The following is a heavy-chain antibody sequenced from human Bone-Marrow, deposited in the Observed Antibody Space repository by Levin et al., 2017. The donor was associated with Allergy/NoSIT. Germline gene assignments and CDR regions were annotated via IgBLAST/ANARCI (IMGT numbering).Heavy chain of an antibody. CDR1: GYSFTNDW. Sequence: PGGSLRLSCKGSGYSFTNDWIGWVRQMPGKGLEWMGIINLADSDTRYSPPFEGQVIISADKSSNTAYLQWRSLKASDTAMYYCARQLVTPPYYYYYMDVWGQGTTVTVSS. CDR2: INLADSDT. V-gene: IGHV5-51*01. D-gene: IGHD2-8*02. J-gene: IGHJ6*03. CDR3: ARQLVTPPYYYYYMDV.